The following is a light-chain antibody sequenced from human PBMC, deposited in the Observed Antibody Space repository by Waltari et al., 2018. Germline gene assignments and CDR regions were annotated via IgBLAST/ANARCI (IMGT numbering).Light chain of an antibody. V-gene: IGKV1-39*01. CDR2: GAS. CDR3: QHTYNTPRT. CDR1: QSISSY. J-gene: IGKJ2*01. Sequence: DIQMTQSPSSLSASVGDRVTITCRASQSISSYLTWYQQKPGKAPKLLIYGASSLQSGVPSRFSCSASGTDFTLTISSLQPEDFATYYCQHTYNTPRTFGQGTKLEIK.